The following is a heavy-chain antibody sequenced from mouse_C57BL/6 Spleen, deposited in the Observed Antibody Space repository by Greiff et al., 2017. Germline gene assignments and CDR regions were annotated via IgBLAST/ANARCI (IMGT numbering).Heavy chain of an antibody. D-gene: IGHD4-1*01. J-gene: IGHJ4*01. CDR3: ARWRTGDMDY. Sequence: EVQVVESGGGLVKPGGSLKLSCAASGFTFSDYGMHWVRQAPEKGLEWVAYISSGSSTIYYADTVKGRYTISRDNAKNTLFLQMTSLRSEDTAMYYCARWRTGDMDYWGQGTSVTVSS. CDR1: GFTFSDYG. V-gene: IGHV5-17*01. CDR2: ISSGSSTI.